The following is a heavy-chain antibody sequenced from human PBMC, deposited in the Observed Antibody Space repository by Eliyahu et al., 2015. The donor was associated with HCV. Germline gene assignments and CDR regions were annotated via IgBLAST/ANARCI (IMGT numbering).Heavy chain of an antibody. CDR1: GXSISSGGYX. D-gene: IGHD2-2*01. Sequence: QVQLQESGPGLVKPSQTLSLTCTVSGXSISSGGYXWSWIRQHPGKGLEWIGYIYYSGSTYYNPSLKSRVTISVDTSKNQFSLKLSSVTAADTAVYYCARGDIVVVPAAMSYYYYGMDVWGQGTTVTVSS. V-gene: IGHV4-31*03. CDR3: ARGDIVVVPAAMSYYYYGMDV. CDR2: IYYSGST. J-gene: IGHJ6*02.